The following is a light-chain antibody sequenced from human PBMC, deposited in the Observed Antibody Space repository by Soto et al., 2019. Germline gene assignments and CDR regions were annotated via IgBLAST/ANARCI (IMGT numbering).Light chain of an antibody. CDR1: SSNIGAGYD. CDR2: GNS. V-gene: IGLV1-40*01. CDR3: QSYDSSLSVV. J-gene: IGLJ2*01. Sequence: QTVVTQPPSVSGAPGQRVTISCTGSSSNIGAGYDVHWYQQLPGTAPKLLMYGNSNRPSGVPDRFSGSKSGTSASLAITGLQAEDEADYYCQSYDSSLSVVFGGGTKLTVL.